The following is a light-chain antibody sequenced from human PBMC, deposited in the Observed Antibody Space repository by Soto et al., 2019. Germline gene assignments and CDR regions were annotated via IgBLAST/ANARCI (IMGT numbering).Light chain of an antibody. J-gene: IGLJ1*01. CDR3: QVWDTISDHYV. CDR1: NIESKS. Sequence: SELTQPPSVSVAPGQTARITCWGNNIESKSVHWYQQRPGQAPVLVIYVDSDRPSGIPDRFSASNSGNTAALTISRVEAGDEADYYCQVWDTISDHYVFGSGTKVTVL. CDR2: VDS. V-gene: IGLV3-21*02.